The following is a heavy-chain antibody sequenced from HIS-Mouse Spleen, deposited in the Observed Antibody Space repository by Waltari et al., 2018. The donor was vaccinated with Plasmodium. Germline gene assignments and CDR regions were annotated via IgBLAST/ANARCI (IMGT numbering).Heavy chain of an antibody. CDR2: IYSGGST. CDR3: ARGMKSSSSAFDI. J-gene: IGHJ3*02. Sequence: EVQLVESGGGLIQPGGSLRLSCAASGFTVSSNYMRWVRKAPGKVLEWVSVIYSGGSTYYADSVKGRFTISRDNSKNTLYLQMNSLRAEDTAVYYCARGMKSSSSAFDIWGQGTMVTVSS. CDR1: GFTVSSNY. D-gene: IGHD6-6*01. V-gene: IGHV3-53*01.